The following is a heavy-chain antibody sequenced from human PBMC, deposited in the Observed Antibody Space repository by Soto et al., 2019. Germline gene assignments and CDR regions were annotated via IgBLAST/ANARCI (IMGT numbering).Heavy chain of an antibody. CDR1: GFTFSDYY. Sequence: GGSLRLSCAASGFTFSDYYMGWIRQAPGKGLEWVSYVSDSGTTIYYTDSVRGRFTVSRDNAKNSLYLQMNSLRADDTAVYYCAREWSPPLAVFDFWGQGTPVTVSS. V-gene: IGHV3-11*01. D-gene: IGHD1-26*01. CDR2: VSDSGTTI. CDR3: AREWSPPLAVFDF. J-gene: IGHJ4*02.